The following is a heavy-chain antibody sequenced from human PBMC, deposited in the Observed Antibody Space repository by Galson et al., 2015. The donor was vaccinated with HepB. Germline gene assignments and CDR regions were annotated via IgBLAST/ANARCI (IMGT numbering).Heavy chain of an antibody. J-gene: IGHJ1*01. Sequence: SLRLSCAASGFTFSGYWMHWVRQVPGKGLVWVSRINTIGSITTYADSVMGRFTISRDNAKNTVYLQMNTLGAEDTAVYYCASDNGGNFERGGYWGQGTLVTVSS. CDR3: ASDNGGNFERGGY. D-gene: IGHD4-23*01. V-gene: IGHV3-74*01. CDR2: INTIGSIT. CDR1: GFTFSGYW.